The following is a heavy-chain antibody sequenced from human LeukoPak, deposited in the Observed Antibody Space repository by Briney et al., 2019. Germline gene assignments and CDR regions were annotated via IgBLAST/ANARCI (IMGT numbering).Heavy chain of an antibody. CDR2: IKQDGSEK. CDR1: GFAFSSYW. V-gene: IGHV3-7*01. J-gene: IGHJ4*02. CDR3: ANSHSYYDFWSGYYGYFDY. D-gene: IGHD3-3*01. Sequence: GGSLRLSCADSGFAFSSYWMSWVRQAPGKGLEWVANIKQDGSEKYYVDSVKGRFTISRDNAKNSLYLQMNSLRAEDTAVYYCANSHSYYDFWSGYYGYFDYWGQGTLVTVSS.